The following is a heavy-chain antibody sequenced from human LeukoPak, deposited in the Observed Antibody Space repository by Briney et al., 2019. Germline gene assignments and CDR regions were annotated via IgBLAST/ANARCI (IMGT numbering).Heavy chain of an antibody. J-gene: IGHJ5*02. CDR3: ARGAGELFKNWFDP. CDR1: GYTFTGYY. D-gene: IGHD3-10*01. Sequence: ASVKVSCKASGYTFTGYYMHWVRQAPGQGLEWMGWINPNSGGTNYAQKFKGRVTMTRDTSISTACMELSRLRSDDTAVYYCARGAGELFKNWFDPWGQGTLVTVSS. CDR2: INPNSGGT. V-gene: IGHV1-2*02.